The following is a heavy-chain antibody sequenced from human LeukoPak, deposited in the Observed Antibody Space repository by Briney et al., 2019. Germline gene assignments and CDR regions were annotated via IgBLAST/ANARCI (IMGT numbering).Heavy chain of an antibody. Sequence: SETLSLTCAVYGGSFSGYYWSWIRQPPGEGLEWIGEINHSGSTNYNPSLKSRVTISVDTSKNQFSLKLSSVTAADTAVYYCARGDLDSSGYFVDYWGQGTLVTVSS. J-gene: IGHJ4*02. CDR3: ARGDLDSSGYFVDY. CDR2: INHSGST. V-gene: IGHV4-34*01. D-gene: IGHD3-22*01. CDR1: GGSFSGYY.